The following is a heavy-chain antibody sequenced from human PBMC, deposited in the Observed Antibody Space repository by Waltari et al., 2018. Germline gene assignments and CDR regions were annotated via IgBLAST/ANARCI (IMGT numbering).Heavy chain of an antibody. CDR1: GDTFSSYA. Sequence: QVRLLQSGAEVKKPGSSVKVSCQASGDTFSSYAINWVRQAPGQGLEWMGRTHPILGLTNSAQKFQGRVTIPADKSTTTAYMELSSLRSEDTAVYYCARGGDATQTNYYYYGLDVWGQGTTVTVSS. J-gene: IGHJ6*02. D-gene: IGHD2-15*01. V-gene: IGHV1-69*09. CDR3: ARGGDATQTNYYYYGLDV. CDR2: THPILGLT.